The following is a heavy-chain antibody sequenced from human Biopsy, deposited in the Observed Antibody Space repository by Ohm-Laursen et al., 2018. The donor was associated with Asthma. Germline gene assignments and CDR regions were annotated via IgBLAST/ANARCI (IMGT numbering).Heavy chain of an antibody. CDR3: ARKAGSCISRTCYSLDF. D-gene: IGHD2-2*01. CDR2: INSVFGTT. CDR1: GGTFNTYV. Sequence: APVKVSCKPLGGTFNTYVIGWVRQAPGQGLEWMGGINSVFGTTTYPQKFQGRVTITADDSTSTVYMELSSLRSEDTAVYYCARKAGSCISRTCYSLDFWGQGTLVTVSS. J-gene: IGHJ4*02. V-gene: IGHV1-69*13.